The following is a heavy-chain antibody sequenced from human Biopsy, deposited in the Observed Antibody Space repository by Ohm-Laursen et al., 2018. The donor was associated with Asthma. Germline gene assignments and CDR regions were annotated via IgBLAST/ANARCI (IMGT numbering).Heavy chain of an antibody. V-gene: IGHV3-64D*08. Sequence: GSLRLSCTAPGFTFSSYSMHWVRQAPGRGPEYVSFIATDGSNKFYADSVKGRFTVSRDNSKYTLYLHMTGLRADDTGVYYCVKDHSAGYYYFDDWGQGAQVTVPS. CDR3: VKDHSAGYYYFDD. CDR2: IATDGSNK. CDR1: GFTFSSYS. J-gene: IGHJ4*02. D-gene: IGHD2-21*01.